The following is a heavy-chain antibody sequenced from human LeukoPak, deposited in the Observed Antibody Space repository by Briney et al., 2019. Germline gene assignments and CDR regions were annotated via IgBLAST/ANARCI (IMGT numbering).Heavy chain of an antibody. D-gene: IGHD3-10*01. CDR2: IYYSGST. Sequence: SETLSLTFTVSGGSISSYYWSWIRQPPGKGLEWIGYIYYSGSTNYNPSLKSRVTISVDTSKNQFSLKLSSVTAADTAVYYCARVTMVRGVIYFDYWGQGTLVTVSS. J-gene: IGHJ4*02. V-gene: IGHV4-59*01. CDR1: GGSISSYY. CDR3: ARVTMVRGVIYFDY.